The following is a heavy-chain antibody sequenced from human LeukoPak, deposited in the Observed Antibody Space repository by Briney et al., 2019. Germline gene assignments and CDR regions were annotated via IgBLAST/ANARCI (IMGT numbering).Heavy chain of an antibody. V-gene: IGHV3-30-3*01. CDR3: VRVPGGGSANYYYYGMDV. Sequence: EGSLRLSCAASVCTFSIYAMHWVRQAPGKGLEWVAVISYDGSNKYYADSVKGRFTISRDNSKNTLYLQMNSLRAEDTAVYYLVRVPGGGSANYYYYGMDVWGQGTTVTVSS. J-gene: IGHJ6*02. CDR2: ISYDGSNK. CDR1: VCTFSIYA. D-gene: IGHD1-14*01.